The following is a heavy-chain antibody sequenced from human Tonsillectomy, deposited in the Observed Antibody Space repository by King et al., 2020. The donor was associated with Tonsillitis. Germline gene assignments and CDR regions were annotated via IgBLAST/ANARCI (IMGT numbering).Heavy chain of an antibody. V-gene: IGHV3-30*18. Sequence: HVQLVESGGGVVQPGRSLRLSCAASGFTFSNYGMHWVRQAPGKGLEWVAVISYDGTNKYYAEYLKGRFTISRDNSKNTLYLQMNSLRAEDTAVYYCAEGSLGFGSRLDYFDYWGQGTLVTVS. D-gene: IGHD3-10*01. CDR1: GFTFSNYG. CDR3: AEGSLGFGSRLDYFDY. CDR2: ISYDGTNK. J-gene: IGHJ4*02.